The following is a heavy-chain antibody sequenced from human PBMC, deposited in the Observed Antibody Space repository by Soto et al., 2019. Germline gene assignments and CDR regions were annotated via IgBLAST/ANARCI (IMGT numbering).Heavy chain of an antibody. CDR3: AGMPYTSGLRFDP. J-gene: IGHJ5*02. D-gene: IGHD6-19*01. V-gene: IGHV4-30-2*01. CDR1: GDSYSISTYS. Sequence: SLTCNMSGDSYSISTYSWSWIRQPPGKALQWIGFIYQSGVTSYNPSLASRVSISLDRSNNQCSLKLKSGTAADTAVYFCAGMPYTSGLRFDPWGPGTLVTVSS. CDR2: IYQSGVT.